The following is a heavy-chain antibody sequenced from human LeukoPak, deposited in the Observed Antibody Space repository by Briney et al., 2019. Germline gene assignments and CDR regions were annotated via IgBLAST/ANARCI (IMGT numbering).Heavy chain of an antibody. CDR3: TRQRAFEVLDY. CDR2: IHYSGST. J-gene: IGHJ4*02. CDR1: GGSIGTYY. Sequence: SETLSFTCTLSGGSIGTYYWSWLRQPPGKGREWIEYIHYSGSTNYKPCLKSRVTISVDTSKIQFSLTLSSVTAADSAVYYCTRQRAFEVLDYWGQGTLVTVSS. D-gene: IGHD1-1*01. V-gene: IGHV4-59*08.